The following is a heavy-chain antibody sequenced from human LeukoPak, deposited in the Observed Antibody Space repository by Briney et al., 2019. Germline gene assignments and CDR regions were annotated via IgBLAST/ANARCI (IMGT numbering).Heavy chain of an antibody. CDR2: INPNSGGT. Sequence: GASVKVSCKASGYTFTGYYMHWVRQAPGQGLEWIGWINPNSGGTYYAQRFQGRVTMTKDTSISTAYMELSRLRSDDTAMYYCSREIMSSSWSENGNWFDPWGQGTLVTVSS. J-gene: IGHJ5*02. D-gene: IGHD6-13*01. CDR1: GYTFTGYY. CDR3: SREIMSSSWSENGNWFDP. V-gene: IGHV1-2*02.